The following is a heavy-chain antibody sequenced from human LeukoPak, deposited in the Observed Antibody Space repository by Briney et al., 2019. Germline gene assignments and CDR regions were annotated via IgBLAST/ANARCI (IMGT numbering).Heavy chain of an antibody. V-gene: IGHV3-53*01. CDR1: GFTVSSNY. CDR2: IYSDGRP. D-gene: IGHD3-10*01. Sequence: PGGSLRLPCAASGFTVSSNYMSWVRQAPGKGLEWVSVIYSDGRPYYADSVKGRFSISRDNSKNTLYLQMDTLSAEDTAVYYCAKLKGWYGEGYFDYWGQGTLVTVSA. J-gene: IGHJ4*02. CDR3: AKLKGWYGEGYFDY.